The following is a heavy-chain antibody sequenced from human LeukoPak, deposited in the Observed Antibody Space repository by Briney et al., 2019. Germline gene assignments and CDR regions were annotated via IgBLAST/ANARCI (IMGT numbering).Heavy chain of an antibody. CDR1: GGSISSNSYY. J-gene: IGHJ4*02. Sequence: SETLSLTCTVSGGSISSNSYYWGWIRQPPGKGLEWIGSIYYSGRTYYNPSLKSRVTISVDTSKNQFSLKLSSVTAADTAVYYCARASIAAAGPSFDYWGQGTLVTVSS. CDR3: ARASIAAAGPSFDY. CDR2: IYYSGRT. D-gene: IGHD6-13*01. V-gene: IGHV4-39*07.